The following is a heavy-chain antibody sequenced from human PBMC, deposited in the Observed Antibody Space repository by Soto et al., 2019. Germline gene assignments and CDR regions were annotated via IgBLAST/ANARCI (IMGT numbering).Heavy chain of an antibody. CDR3: GREELTGAFT. D-gene: IGHD7-27*01. CDR2: IARSGST. Sequence: QVQLQESGPGLVKPSQTLSLTCTVSGGSMSSSGHFWTWIRQFPGMGLEWIGYIARSGSTKYNPSLKGRVTISAALPENQFSLKLDSVTAADTAVYYCGREELTGAFTWGQGTLVTVSS. V-gene: IGHV4-31*03. J-gene: IGHJ5*02. CDR1: GGSMSSSGHF.